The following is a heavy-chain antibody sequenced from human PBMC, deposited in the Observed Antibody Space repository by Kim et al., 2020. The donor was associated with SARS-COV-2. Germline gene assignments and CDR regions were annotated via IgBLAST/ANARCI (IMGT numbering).Heavy chain of an antibody. CDR2: IIPIFGTA. CDR3: AREDWGDSSGGRYYYYYYGMDV. D-gene: IGHD3-22*01. V-gene: IGHV1-69*13. CDR1: GGTFSSYA. Sequence: SVKVSCKASGGTFSSYAISWVRQAPGQGLEWMGGIIPIFGTANYAQKFQGRVTITADESTSTAYMELSSLRSEDTAVYYCAREDWGDSSGGRYYYYYYGMDVWGQGTTVTVSS. J-gene: IGHJ6*02.